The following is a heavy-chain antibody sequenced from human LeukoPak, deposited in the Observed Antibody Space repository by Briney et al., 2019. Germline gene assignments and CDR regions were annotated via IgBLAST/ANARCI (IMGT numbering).Heavy chain of an antibody. Sequence: GGSLRLSCAASGFTFSSYSMNWARQAPGKGLEWVSYISSSSSTIYYANSVKGRFTISRDNAKNSLYLQMNSLRAEDTAVYYCARDSGPLAAAGYWGQGTLVTVSS. V-gene: IGHV3-48*04. CDR2: ISSSSSTI. J-gene: IGHJ4*02. CDR3: ARDSGPLAAAGY. D-gene: IGHD6-13*01. CDR1: GFTFSSYS.